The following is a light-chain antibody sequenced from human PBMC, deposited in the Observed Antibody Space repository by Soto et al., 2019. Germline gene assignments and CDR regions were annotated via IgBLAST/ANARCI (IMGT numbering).Light chain of an antibody. CDR2: EVS. J-gene: IGLJ2*01. Sequence: QSALTQPASVSGSPGQSITISCTGTSSDVGGYNYVSWYQQHPGKAPKLMIYEVSNRPSGVSNRFSGSKSGNTASLTISGLQSEDEADYYCAVWDDRLGGRAFGGGTKLTVL. CDR1: SSDVGGYNY. CDR3: AVWDDRLGGRA. V-gene: IGLV2-14*01.